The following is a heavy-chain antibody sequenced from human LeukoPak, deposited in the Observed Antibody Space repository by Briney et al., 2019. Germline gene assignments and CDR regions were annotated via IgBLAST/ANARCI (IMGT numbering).Heavy chain of an antibody. J-gene: IGHJ4*02. CDR3: ARGTMTGPYYFDY. V-gene: IGHV4-59*01. CDR1: GGSISSYY. CDR2: IYYSGST. D-gene: IGHD3-22*01. Sequence: SETLSLTCTVSGGSISSYYWSWIRQPAGKGLEWIGYIYYSGSTNYNPSLKSRVTISVDTSKNQFSLNLSSVTAADTAVYYCARGTMTGPYYFDYWGQGTLVTVSS.